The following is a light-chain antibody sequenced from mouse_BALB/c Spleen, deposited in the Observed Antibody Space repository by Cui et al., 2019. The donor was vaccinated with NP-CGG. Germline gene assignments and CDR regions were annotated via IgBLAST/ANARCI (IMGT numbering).Light chain of an antibody. V-gene: IGLV1*01. CDR3: ALWYSNHWV. CDR1: IGAVTTSNY. J-gene: IGLJ1*01. CDR2: GTN. Sequence: QAVVTQESSLPTSPGETVTLTCRSRIGAVTTSNYANGVQEKPDHLFTGLIGGTNNRAPGVPARFSGSLIGDKAALTITGAQTEDEAIYFCALWYSNHWVFGGGTKLTVL.